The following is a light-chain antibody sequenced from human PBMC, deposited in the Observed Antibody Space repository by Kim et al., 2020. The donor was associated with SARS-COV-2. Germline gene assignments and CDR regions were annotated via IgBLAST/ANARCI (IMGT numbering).Light chain of an antibody. CDR3: QVWDSNSDHVV. J-gene: IGLJ2*01. V-gene: IGLV3-21*03. CDR2: DDT. Sequence: APGKTARSSWGGDNVGSKSVQWYQKRPGQAPVVVVYDDTDRPSGIPERFSGSNSGNTATLTISRVEAGDEADYYCQVWDSNSDHVVFGGGTQLTVL. CDR1: NVGSKS.